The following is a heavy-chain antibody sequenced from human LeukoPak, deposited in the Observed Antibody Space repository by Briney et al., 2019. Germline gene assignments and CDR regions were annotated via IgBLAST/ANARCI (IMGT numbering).Heavy chain of an antibody. V-gene: IGHV3-53*01. D-gene: IGHD3-22*01. Sequence: GGSLRLSCAASGFIVSSNYMSWVRQAPGKGLEWVSVIYSGGSTYYADSVKGRFTISRDNSKNTLYLQMNSLRTEDTAVYYCARVVLGDSSGYYYQYNWFDPWGQGTLVTVSS. CDR1: GFIVSSNY. CDR3: ARVVLGDSSGYYYQYNWFDP. CDR2: IYSGGST. J-gene: IGHJ5*02.